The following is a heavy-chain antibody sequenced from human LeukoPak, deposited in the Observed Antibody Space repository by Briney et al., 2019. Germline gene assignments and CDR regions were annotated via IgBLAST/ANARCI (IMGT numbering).Heavy chain of an antibody. CDR3: ARQFYYYSSGDWGAHYYYYLDV. V-gene: IGHV1-8*03. CDR2: VNPNNGNT. Sequence: AASVKVSCKASGYTFTSYDINWMRQATGQGLEWMGWVNPNNGNTGNAQKFQGRVTITWDTSISTAYMELSSLRSEDTAVYYCARQFYYYSSGDWGAHYYYYLDVWGKGTPVTVSS. CDR1: GYTFTSYD. J-gene: IGHJ6*03. D-gene: IGHD3-22*01.